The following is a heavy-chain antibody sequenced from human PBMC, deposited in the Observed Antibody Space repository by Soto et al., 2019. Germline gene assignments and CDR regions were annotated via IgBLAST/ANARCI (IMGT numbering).Heavy chain of an antibody. CDR3: AADVGGYIYGLGKY. J-gene: IGHJ4*02. Sequence: ASVKVSCKASGYTFTNYAMHWVRQAPGQRLEWMGWINAGNGNTKYSQKFQGRVTITRDTSTSTAYMELSGLRSEDTAVYYCAADVGGYIYGLGKYWGQGTLVTVSS. D-gene: IGHD5-18*01. CDR2: INAGNGNT. CDR1: GYTFTNYA. V-gene: IGHV1-3*01.